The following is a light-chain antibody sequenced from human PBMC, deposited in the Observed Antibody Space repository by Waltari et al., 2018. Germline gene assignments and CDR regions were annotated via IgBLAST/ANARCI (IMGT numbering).Light chain of an antibody. CDR3: SSYLSSSTLERI. V-gene: IGLV2-14*03. CDR1: SSDVGTYNY. Sequence: QSALTQPASVSGSPGQSITLSCTGTSSDVGTYNYVSWYQQFPGKAPKLVIYDVSDRPSGISTRFSGSKSGNTASLTISGLQAGDEAVYYCSSYLSSSTLERIFGGGTKLIVL. J-gene: IGLJ2*01. CDR2: DVS.